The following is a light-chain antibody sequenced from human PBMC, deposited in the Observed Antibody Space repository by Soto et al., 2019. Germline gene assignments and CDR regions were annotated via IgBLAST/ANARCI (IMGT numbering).Light chain of an antibody. CDR2: GVT. CDR3: SSYTSSSNVI. V-gene: IGLV2-14*01. CDR1: SSDVGGYNY. J-gene: IGLJ2*01. Sequence: QSVLTQPASVSGSPGQSITISCTGTSSDVGGYNYVSWYQQHPGKAPKLMIYGVTYRPSGVSNRFSGSKSGNTASLTISGLQAEDEADYYCSSYTSSSNVIFGGGTKVTVL.